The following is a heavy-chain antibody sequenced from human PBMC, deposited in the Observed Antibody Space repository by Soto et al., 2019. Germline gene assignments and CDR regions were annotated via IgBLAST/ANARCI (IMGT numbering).Heavy chain of an antibody. CDR3: ATLYYYDSSGYYSGDYYGMDV. V-gene: IGHV3-30*03. J-gene: IGHJ6*02. Sequence: GVSLRLSCAASGFTFSSYGMHWVRQAPGKGLEWVAVISYDGSNKYYADSVKGRFTISRDNSKNTLYLQMNSLRAEDTAVYYCATLYYYDSSGYYSGDYYGMDVWGQGTTVTVSS. D-gene: IGHD3-22*01. CDR1: GFTFSSYG. CDR2: ISYDGSNK.